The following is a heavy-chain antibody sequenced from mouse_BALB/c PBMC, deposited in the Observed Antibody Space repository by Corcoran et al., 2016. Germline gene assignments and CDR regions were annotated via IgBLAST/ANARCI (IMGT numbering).Heavy chain of an antibody. J-gene: IGHJ1*01. CDR2: IDPANGNT. CDR3: ANWDWYFDV. D-gene: IGHD4-1*01. Sequence: EVQLQQSGAELVKPGASVKLSCTASGFNIKDTYMHWVKQRPEQGLEWIGRIDPANGNTKYDPKFQGKATITADTSSNTDYLQLSSRTSEDTSVYYCANWDWYFDVWGAGTTVTVSS. V-gene: IGHV14-3*02. CDR1: GFNIKDTY.